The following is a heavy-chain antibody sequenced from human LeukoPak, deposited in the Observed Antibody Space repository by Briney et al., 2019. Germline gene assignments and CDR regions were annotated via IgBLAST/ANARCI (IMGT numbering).Heavy chain of an antibody. CDR3: ARDRDDYGDY. CDR1: GGTFSSYA. D-gene: IGHD3-10*01. CDR2: IIPIFGTA. V-gene: IGHV1-69*13. J-gene: IGHJ4*02. Sequence: VASVKVSCKASGGTFSSYAISWVRPAPGQGLEWMGGIIPIFGTANYAQKFQGRVTITADESTSTAYMELSSLRSEDTAVYYCARDRDDYGDYWGQGTLVTVSS.